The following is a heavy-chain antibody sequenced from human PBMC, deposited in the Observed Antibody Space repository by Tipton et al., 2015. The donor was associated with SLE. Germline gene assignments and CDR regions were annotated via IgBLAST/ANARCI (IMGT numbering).Heavy chain of an antibody. D-gene: IGHD3-3*01. Sequence: TLSLTCTVSGGSISSGGYYWSWIRQHPGKGLEWIGYIESSGSIYYNPSLQSRVTISVDTSKNQFSLKLSSVTAADTAVYYCARTSTYYDFWSGSYYYYYYMDVWGKGTTVTVSS. V-gene: IGHV4-31*03. CDR1: GGSISSGGYY. CDR3: ARTSTYYDFWSGSYYYYYYMDV. CDR2: IESSGSI. J-gene: IGHJ6*03.